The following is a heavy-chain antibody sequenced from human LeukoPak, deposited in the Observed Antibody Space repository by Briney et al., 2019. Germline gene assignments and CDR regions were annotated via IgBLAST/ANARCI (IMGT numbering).Heavy chain of an antibody. CDR3: ARLPSVRGVDRYFDY. CDR1: GSNFTSYW. CDR2: IYPGDSDT. V-gene: IGHV5-51*01. Sequence: GAALQISCKGSGSNFTSYWIGWVRPLPGKGLEWMGIIYPGDSDTRYSTSFQGQVTISVDKSISTAYLQWSSLKASDTAMYYCARLPSVRGVDRYFDYWGQGTLVTVSS. J-gene: IGHJ4*02. D-gene: IGHD3-10*01.